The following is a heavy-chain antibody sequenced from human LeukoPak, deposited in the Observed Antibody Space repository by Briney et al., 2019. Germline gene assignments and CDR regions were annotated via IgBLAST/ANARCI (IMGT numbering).Heavy chain of an antibody. J-gene: IGHJ6*03. Sequence: GGSLRLSCAASGFTFSSNEMSWVRQAPGKGLEWVSSISGGSKYYADSRKGRFTISRDNSKNTLHLQMNSLRAEDTAVYYCKKDYIVVVPAAMIFDYYYMGVWGKGTTVTVSS. CDR2: ISGGSK. CDR1: GFTFSSNE. CDR3: KKDYIVVVPAAMIFDYYYMGV. V-gene: IGHV3-38-3*01. D-gene: IGHD2-2*01.